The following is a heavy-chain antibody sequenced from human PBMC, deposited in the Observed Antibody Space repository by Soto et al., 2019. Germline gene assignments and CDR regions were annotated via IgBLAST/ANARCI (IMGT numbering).Heavy chain of an antibody. V-gene: IGHV4-34*01. Sequence: PSGTPSPPRAVFGGAFKGFYWGWIPPPPGEGLGWIGEINHSGSTNYNPSLKSRVTISVDTSKNQFSLKLSSVTAADTAVYYCARGRIRVVVPAAQPYNWFDPWGQGTLVTVSS. CDR2: INHSGST. CDR1: GGAFKGFY. J-gene: IGHJ5*02. CDR3: ARGRIRVVVPAAQPYNWFDP. D-gene: IGHD2-2*01.